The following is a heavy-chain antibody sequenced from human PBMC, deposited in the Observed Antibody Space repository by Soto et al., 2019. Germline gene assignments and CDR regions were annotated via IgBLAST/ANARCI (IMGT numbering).Heavy chain of an antibody. CDR2: IKSKTDGGTT. CDR1: GFTFSNAW. V-gene: IGHV3-15*07. J-gene: IGHJ4*02. D-gene: IGHD5-12*01. CDR3: TTAGPEMATIRVDY. Sequence: EVQLVESGGGLVKPGGSLRLSCAASGFTFSNAWMNWVRQAPGKGLEGVGRIKSKTDGGTTDYAAPVKGRFTISRDDSKNTLYLQMNSLKTEDTAVYYCTTAGPEMATIRVDYWGQGTLVTVSS.